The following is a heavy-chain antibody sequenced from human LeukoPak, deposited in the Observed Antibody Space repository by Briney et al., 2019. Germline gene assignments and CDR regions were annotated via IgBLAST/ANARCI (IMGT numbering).Heavy chain of an antibody. CDR3: ATYSSLNRREFQF. D-gene: IGHD3-22*01. CDR2: IGGNSSTI. CDR1: GFTFSSYN. Sequence: GGSLRLSCAASGFTFSSYNMDWVRQAPGKGLEWVSYIGGNSSTIYYADSVRGRFTISRDNAKNSLYLQMNSLRAEDAAVYYCATYSSLNRREFQFWGQGTLLTVSS. V-gene: IGHV3-48*04. J-gene: IGHJ1*01.